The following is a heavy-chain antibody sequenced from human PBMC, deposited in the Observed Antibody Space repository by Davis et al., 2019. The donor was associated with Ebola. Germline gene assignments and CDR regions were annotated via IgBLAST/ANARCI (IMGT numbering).Heavy chain of an antibody. J-gene: IGHJ5*02. Sequence: GGSLRLSCKGSGYGFADYWIAWVRQTPGKGLEWMGIIYAGDSDTTYSPSFQGQVTISADKSISTAYLQWSSLKASDTAMYYCARLGSGSYYNVESWFDPWGQGTLVTVSS. CDR3: ARLGSGSYYNVESWFDP. D-gene: IGHD3-10*01. CDR2: IYAGDSDT. V-gene: IGHV5-51*01. CDR1: GYGFADYW.